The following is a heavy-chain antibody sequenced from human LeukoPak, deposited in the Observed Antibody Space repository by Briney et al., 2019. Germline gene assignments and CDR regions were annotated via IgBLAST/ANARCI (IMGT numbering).Heavy chain of an antibody. D-gene: IGHD4-11*01. CDR2: INGRGDRT. V-gene: IGHV3-23*01. Sequence: GGSLRLSCTASGFTFSNYAMSWVRQAAGKGLEWVSSINGRGDRTYYADSVKGRFTISRDNSKNTLYLQMNSLRAEDTAVYYCAKELYSNGGDWFDPWGQGTLVTVSS. CDR1: GFTFSNYA. CDR3: AKELYSNGGDWFDP. J-gene: IGHJ5*02.